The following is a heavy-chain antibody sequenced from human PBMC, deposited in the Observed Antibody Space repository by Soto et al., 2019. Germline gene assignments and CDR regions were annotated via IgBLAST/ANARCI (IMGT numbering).Heavy chain of an antibody. Sequence: LSLTGASSGDSVSNNSATWYWIRLCPSIGLEWLGRTYYRYNLYSVYAPFVKSRISINADTSNNQVSLKLNSVTPDDTAVYYCVRGPGGLRPSGPGPIVTVSS. CDR2: TYYRYNLYS. V-gene: IGHV6-1*01. CDR1: GDSVSNNSAT. J-gene: IGHJ5*02. CDR3: VRGPGGLRP. D-gene: IGHD1-1*01.